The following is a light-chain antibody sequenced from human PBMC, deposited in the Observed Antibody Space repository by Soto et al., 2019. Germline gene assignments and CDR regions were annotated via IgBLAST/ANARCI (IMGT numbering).Light chain of an antibody. Sequence: QLVLTNPPSVSGAPGQRVTISCTGSSSNIGAGYDVHWYQQLPGRAPKLLIYGNTNRPSGVPDRFSGSKSGTSASLAITGLQAEDEADYYCLSFDSSLSVVFGGGTKLTVL. CDR2: GNT. V-gene: IGLV1-40*01. CDR1: SSNIGAGYD. J-gene: IGLJ2*01. CDR3: LSFDSSLSVV.